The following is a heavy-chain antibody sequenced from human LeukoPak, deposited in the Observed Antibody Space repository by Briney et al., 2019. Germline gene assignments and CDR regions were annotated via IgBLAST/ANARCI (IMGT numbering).Heavy chain of an antibody. D-gene: IGHD1-26*01. CDR2: IVVGSGNT. CDR3: AAPSGSYRYSDFDY. J-gene: IGHJ4*02. Sequence: SVKVSCKASGFTFTSSAVQWVRQARGQRLEWIGWIVVGSGNTNYAQKFQERVTITRDMSTSTAYMELSSLRSEDTAVYYCAAPSGSYRYSDFDYWGQGTLVTVSS. CDR1: GFTFTSSA. V-gene: IGHV1-58*01.